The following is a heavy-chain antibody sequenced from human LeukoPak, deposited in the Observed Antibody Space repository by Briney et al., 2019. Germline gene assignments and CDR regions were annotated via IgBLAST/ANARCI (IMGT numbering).Heavy chain of an antibody. CDR1: GFTFSSYW. CDR3: ARDAYSSSWYYYYYYGMDV. V-gene: IGHV3-74*01. Sequence: PGGSLRLSCAASGFTFSSYWMHWVRQAPGKGLVWVPRINSDGSSTSYADSVKGRFTISRDNAKNTLYLQMNSLRAEDTAVYYCARDAYSSSWYYYYYYGMDVWGQGTTVTVSS. CDR2: INSDGSST. D-gene: IGHD6-13*01. J-gene: IGHJ6*02.